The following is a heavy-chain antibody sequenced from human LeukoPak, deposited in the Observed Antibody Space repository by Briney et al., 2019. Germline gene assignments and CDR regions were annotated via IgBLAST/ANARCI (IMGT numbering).Heavy chain of an antibody. J-gene: IGHJ4*02. CDR1: GFTVSSSY. D-gene: IGHD5-18*01. Sequence: PGGSLRLSCAASGFTVSSSYMSWVRQAPGKGLEWVSLIYSGGSTYYAASVKGRLTISRDNSKNTLYLQMNSLRPEDTAVYHCAKGYNYAYEYWGQGTLVTVSS. CDR2: IYSGGST. CDR3: AKGYNYAYEY. V-gene: IGHV3-53*01.